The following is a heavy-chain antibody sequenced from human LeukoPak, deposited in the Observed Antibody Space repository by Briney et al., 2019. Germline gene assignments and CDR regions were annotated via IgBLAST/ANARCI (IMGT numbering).Heavy chain of an antibody. J-gene: IGHJ4*02. Sequence: PGGSLRLSCVASGFTFSSYSMNWVRQTPGKGLEWVSYISSSSSTIYYADAVKGRFTISRDNAKNSLYLQMNSLRPEDTAVYYCAKASAIDYWGQGTLVTVSS. CDR3: AKASAIDY. CDR1: GFTFSSYS. CDR2: ISSSSSTI. V-gene: IGHV3-48*01.